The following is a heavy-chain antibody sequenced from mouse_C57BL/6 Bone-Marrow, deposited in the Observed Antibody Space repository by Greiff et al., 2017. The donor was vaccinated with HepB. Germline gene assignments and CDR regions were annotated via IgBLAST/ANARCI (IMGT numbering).Heavy chain of an antibody. D-gene: IGHD1-1*02. J-gene: IGHJ4*01. CDR2: ISSGSSTI. Sequence: EVKLVESGGGLVKPGGSLKLSCAASGFTFSDYGMHWVRQAPEKGLEWVAYISSGSSTIYYADTVKGRFTISRDNAKNTLFLQMTSLRSEDTAMYYCARRTRWYYAMDYWGQGTSVTVSS. CDR1: GFTFSDYG. V-gene: IGHV5-17*01. CDR3: ARRTRWYYAMDY.